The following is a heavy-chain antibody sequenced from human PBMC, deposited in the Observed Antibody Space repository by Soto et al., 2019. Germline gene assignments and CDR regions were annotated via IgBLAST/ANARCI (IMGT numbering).Heavy chain of an antibody. CDR2: IIPIFGTP. J-gene: IGHJ6*02. CDR3: ARERSVGYCITTTCPKPFYYDVMDV. V-gene: IGHV1-69*13. CDR1: GGTFTNYA. Sequence: SVNVACKPSGGTFTNYAFSWVRQAPGQGLEWMGGIIPIFGTPDYAQNFQGRVTITADESTRTASMELSSLRSDDTAVYYCARERSVGYCITTTCPKPFYYDVMDVRGQRSTVTVSS. D-gene: IGHD2-2*01.